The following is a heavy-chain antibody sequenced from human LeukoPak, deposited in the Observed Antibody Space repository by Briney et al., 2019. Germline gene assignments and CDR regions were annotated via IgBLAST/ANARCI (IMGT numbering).Heavy chain of an antibody. D-gene: IGHD4-17*01. CDR3: ARIAPTVTTWEADAFDI. CDR1: GGSFSGYY. CDR2: INHSGST. J-gene: IGHJ3*02. V-gene: IGHV4-34*01. Sequence: PSETLSLTCAVYGGSFSGYYWSWIRQPPGKGLEWIGEINHSGSTNYNPSLKSRVTISVDTSKNQFSLKLSSVTAADTAVYYCARIAPTVTTWEADAFDIWGQGTMVTVFS.